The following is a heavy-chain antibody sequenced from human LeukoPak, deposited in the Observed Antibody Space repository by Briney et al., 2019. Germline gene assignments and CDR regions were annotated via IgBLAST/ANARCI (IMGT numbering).Heavy chain of an antibody. Sequence: SETLSLTCAVYGGSFSGYYWSWIRQPPGKGLEWIGEINHSGSTNYNPSLKSRVTISVDTSKNQFSLKLSSVTAADTAVYYCARAYFDWYDAFDIWGQGTMVTVSS. D-gene: IGHD3-9*01. CDR1: GGSFSGYY. J-gene: IGHJ3*02. CDR2: INHSGST. V-gene: IGHV4-34*01. CDR3: ARAYFDWYDAFDI.